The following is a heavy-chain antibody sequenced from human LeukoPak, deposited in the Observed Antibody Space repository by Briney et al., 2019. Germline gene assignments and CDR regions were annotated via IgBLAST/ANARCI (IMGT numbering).Heavy chain of an antibody. D-gene: IGHD1-1*01. CDR1: GDSVSSKTAA. J-gene: IGHJ4*02. V-gene: IGHV6-1*01. CDR2: TYYRSKWFN. Sequence: SQTLSLTCAISGDSVSSKTAAWSWIRQSPSIGLELLGRTYYRSKWFNDYAVSVKSRIAINADTSKQQFSLQLNSVTPEDTAVYYCARTSLERKIDYWGQGTLVTVSS. CDR3: ARTSLERKIDY.